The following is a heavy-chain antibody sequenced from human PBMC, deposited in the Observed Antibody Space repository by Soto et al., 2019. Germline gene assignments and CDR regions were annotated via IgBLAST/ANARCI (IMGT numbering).Heavy chain of an antibody. CDR2: IDPDDSYT. J-gene: IGHJ5*02. D-gene: IGHD2-15*01. Sequence: PGESLKISCKGSGYSFRNYWITWVRQMPGKGLEWMGRIDPDDSYTSYSPSFQGHVTISADKSISTAYLQWSSLKASDTAMYYCATYDCSRGTCYFDPWGQGTLVTVSS. CDR1: GYSFRNYW. CDR3: ATYDCSRGTCYFDP. V-gene: IGHV5-10-1*01.